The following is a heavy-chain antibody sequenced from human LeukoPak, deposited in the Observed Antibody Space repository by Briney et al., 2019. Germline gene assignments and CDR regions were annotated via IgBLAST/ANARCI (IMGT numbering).Heavy chain of an antibody. CDR3: ARQGRYGDYRIDY. J-gene: IGHJ4*02. CDR2: INHSGST. V-gene: IGHV4-34*01. CDR1: GGSFSGYY. Sequence: SETLSLTCAVYGGSFSGYYWSWIRQPPGKGLEWIGEINHSGSTNYNPSLKSRVTISVDTSKNQFSLKLSSVTAADTAVYYCARQGRYGDYRIDYWGQGTLVTVSS. D-gene: IGHD4-17*01.